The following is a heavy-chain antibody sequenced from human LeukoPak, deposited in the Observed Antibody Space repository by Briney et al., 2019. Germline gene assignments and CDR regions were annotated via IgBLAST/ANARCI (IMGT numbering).Heavy chain of an antibody. CDR2: INPSGGST. D-gene: IGHD5-18*01. CDR3: ARNGYSYGYYYYGMDV. J-gene: IGHJ6*02. CDR1: GYTFTSYY. V-gene: IGHV1-46*01. Sequence: GASVKVSCKASGYTFTSYYMHWVRQAPGQGLEWMGIINPSGGSTSYAQKFQGRVTMTRDTSTSTVYMELSSLRSEDTAVYYCARNGYSYGYYYYGMDVWGQRTTVTVSS.